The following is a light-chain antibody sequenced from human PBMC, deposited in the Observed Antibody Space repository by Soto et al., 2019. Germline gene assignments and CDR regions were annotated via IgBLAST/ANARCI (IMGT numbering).Light chain of an antibody. J-gene: IGKJ5*01. CDR1: QDISSA. CDR3: KQFHNYASIP. CDR2: YAS. V-gene: IGKV1D-13*01. Sequence: AIQLTQSPSSLSASVGDRVTITCRASQDISSALAWDQQKPGKPPKLLMYYASSLESGVQSRFSASGYGTDFTLTISSLQPEDFATYFCKQFHNYASIPFGQGTRLEIK.